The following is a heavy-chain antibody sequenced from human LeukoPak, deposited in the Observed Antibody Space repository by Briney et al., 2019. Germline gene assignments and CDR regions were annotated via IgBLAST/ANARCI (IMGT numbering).Heavy chain of an antibody. CDR1: GFTVSSNY. CDR3: ARVDTARYYYYYYMDV. Sequence: GGSLRLSCAASGFTVSSNYMSWVRQAPGKGLEWVSVIYSGGSTYYADSVKGRFTIPRDNSKNTLYLQMKSLRAEDKAVYYCARVDTARYYYYYYMDVWGKGTTVTISS. D-gene: IGHD5-18*01. CDR2: IYSGGST. V-gene: IGHV3-53*01. J-gene: IGHJ6*03.